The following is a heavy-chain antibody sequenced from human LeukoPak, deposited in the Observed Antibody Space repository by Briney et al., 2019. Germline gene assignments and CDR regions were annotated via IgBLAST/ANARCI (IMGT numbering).Heavy chain of an antibody. V-gene: IGHV1-8*01. CDR3: ARLSSSWQDFDY. J-gene: IGHJ4*02. Sequence: ASVKVSCKASGYTFTSYDINWVRLATGQGLEWMGWMNPNSGNTGYAQKFQGRVTMTRNTSISTAYMELSSLRSEDTAVYYCARLSSSWQDFDYRGQGTLVTVSS. D-gene: IGHD6-13*01. CDR2: MNPNSGNT. CDR1: GYTFTSYD.